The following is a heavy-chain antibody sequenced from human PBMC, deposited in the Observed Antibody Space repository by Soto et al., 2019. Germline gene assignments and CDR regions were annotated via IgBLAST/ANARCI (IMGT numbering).Heavy chain of an antibody. J-gene: IGHJ4*02. CDR2: INGDGSTT. V-gene: IGHV3-74*03. Sequence: EVQLVESGGGLVQPGGSLRLSCAASGFTFSTYWMHWVRQGPGKGLVWLSSINGDGSTTECGDSVKGRFTISRGNAKNTLYVQIHSLRVEDTAVYYCASDANPDYWGQGTLVTVSS. CDR3: ASDANPDY. D-gene: IGHD7-27*01. CDR1: GFTFSTYW.